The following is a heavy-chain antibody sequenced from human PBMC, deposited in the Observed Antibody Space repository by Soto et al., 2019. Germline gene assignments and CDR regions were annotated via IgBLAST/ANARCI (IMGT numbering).Heavy chain of an antibody. J-gene: IGHJ5*02. CDR2: IYVTAGST. D-gene: IGHD1-26*01. Sequence: QVQLQQSGSGLVKPSQTLSLTCAVSGVSISIGTHSWSWIRQAPGKGLEWIGSIYVTAGSTYYSPSLPSLFIMSVDTSKHHFSLKLTSMTAADTAVYYCARGGGATEGEPRCFVPLGQGTLMTVAS. CDR1: GVSISIGTHS. V-gene: IGHV4-30-2*01. CDR3: ARGGGATEGEPRCFVP.